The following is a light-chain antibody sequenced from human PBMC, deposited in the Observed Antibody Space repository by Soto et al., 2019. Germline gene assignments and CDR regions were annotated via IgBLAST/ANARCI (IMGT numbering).Light chain of an antibody. CDR3: QTWGTGILVV. Sequence: QSVLTQSPSVSASLGASVKLTCTLSSGHSSYAIAWHQQQPEKGPRFLMKLNSDGGHIKGDGIPDRFSASSSGAERYLTISSLQSEDEADYYCQTWGTGILVVFGGGTKLTVL. CDR2: LNSDGGH. CDR1: SGHSSYA. J-gene: IGLJ2*01. V-gene: IGLV4-69*01.